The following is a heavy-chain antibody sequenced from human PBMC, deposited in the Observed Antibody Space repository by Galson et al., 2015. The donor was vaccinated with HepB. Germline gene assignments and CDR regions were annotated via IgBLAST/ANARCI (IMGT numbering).Heavy chain of an antibody. CDR3: AKDQGLGSGSYYMSFDY. V-gene: IGHV3-30*02. CDR2: IRYDGSNK. D-gene: IGHD3-10*01. J-gene: IGHJ4*02. CDR1: GFTFSSYG. Sequence: SLRLSCAASGFTFSSYGMHWVRQAPGKGLEWVAFIRYDGSNKYYADSVKGRFTISRDNSKNTLYLQMNSLRAEDTAVYYCAKDQGLGSGSYYMSFDYWGQGTLVTASS.